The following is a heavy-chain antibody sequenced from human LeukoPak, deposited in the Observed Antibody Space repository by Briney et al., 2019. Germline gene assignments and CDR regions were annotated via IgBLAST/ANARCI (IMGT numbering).Heavy chain of an antibody. D-gene: IGHD3-10*01. CDR1: GGTFSSYT. Sequence: GASVKVSCKASGGTFSSYTISWVRQAPGQGLEWMGRIIPILGIANYAQKFQGRVTITADKSTSTAYMELSSLRSEDTAVYYCAREGGSGSYYFNWFDPWGQGTLVTVSS. J-gene: IGHJ5*02. CDR2: IIPILGIA. CDR3: AREGGSGSYYFNWFDP. V-gene: IGHV1-69*04.